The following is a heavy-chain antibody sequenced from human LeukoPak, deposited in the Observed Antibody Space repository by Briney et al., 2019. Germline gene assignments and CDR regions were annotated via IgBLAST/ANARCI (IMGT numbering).Heavy chain of an antibody. D-gene: IGHD2-2*01. V-gene: IGHV4-34*01. Sequence: PSETLSLTCAVYGGSFSGYYWSWIRQPPGKGLEWIGEINHSGSTNYNPSLKSRVTISVDTSKNQFSLKLSSVTAAGTAVYYCARGVHEYCSSTSCYPRSFDYWGQGTLVTVSS. CDR2: INHSGST. CDR1: GGSFSGYY. J-gene: IGHJ4*02. CDR3: ARGVHEYCSSTSCYPRSFDY.